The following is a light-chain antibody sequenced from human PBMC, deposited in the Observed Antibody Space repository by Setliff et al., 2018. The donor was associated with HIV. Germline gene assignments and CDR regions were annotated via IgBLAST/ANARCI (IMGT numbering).Light chain of an antibody. CDR2: EVS. CDR1: SSDVGAYNY. J-gene: IGLJ1*01. CDR3: SIHRSRGYV. Sequence: QSALAQPASVSGSPGQSITISCTGTSSDVGAYNYVSWYQQHPGKAPKLMIYEVSNRPSGVSNRFSGSKSGNTASLTISGLQAEDEADYYCSIHRSRGYVFGSGTKV. V-gene: IGLV2-14*01.